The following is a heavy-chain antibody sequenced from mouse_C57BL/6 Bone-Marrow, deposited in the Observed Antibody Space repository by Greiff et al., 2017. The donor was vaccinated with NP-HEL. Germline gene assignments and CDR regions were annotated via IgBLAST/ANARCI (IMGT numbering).Heavy chain of an antibody. Sequence: VQLQQSGAELARPGASVKLSCKASGYTFTSYGISWVKQRTGQGLEWIGEIYPRSGNTYYNEQFKGKATLTADKSSSTAYMELRSLTSEDSAVYVCARRGNSYWYFDVWGTGTTVTVSS. D-gene: IGHD2-1*01. CDR2: IYPRSGNT. CDR3: ARRGNSYWYFDV. CDR1: GYTFTSYG. J-gene: IGHJ1*03. V-gene: IGHV1-81*01.